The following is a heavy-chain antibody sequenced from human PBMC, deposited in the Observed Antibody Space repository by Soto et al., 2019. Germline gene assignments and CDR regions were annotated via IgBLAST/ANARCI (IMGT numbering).Heavy chain of an antibody. D-gene: IGHD3-10*01. CDR1: GGSISSRSYY. CDR2: INYSGTT. CDR3: ATMVRGVYYYYGMDV. V-gene: IGHV4-39*01. J-gene: IGHJ6*02. Sequence: SETLSLTCTVSGGSISSRSYYWGWIRQSPGKGLEWIGNINYSGTTYYNPSLKSRVTISVDTSKSQFLLKLSSVTAADTAVYYCATMVRGVYYYYGMDVWGQGTTVTVSS.